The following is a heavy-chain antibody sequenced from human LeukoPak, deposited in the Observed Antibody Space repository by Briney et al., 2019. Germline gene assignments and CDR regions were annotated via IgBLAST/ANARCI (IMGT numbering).Heavy chain of an antibody. Sequence: SETLSLTCTVSGGSISSYCWSWIRQPPGKGLEWIGYIYYSGSTNYNPSLKSRVTISVDTSKNQFSLKLSSVTAADTAVYYCARGSPYSSSFCFDYWGQGTLVTVSS. V-gene: IGHV4-59*01. CDR1: GGSISSYC. J-gene: IGHJ4*02. D-gene: IGHD6-6*01. CDR3: ARGSPYSSSFCFDY. CDR2: IYYSGST.